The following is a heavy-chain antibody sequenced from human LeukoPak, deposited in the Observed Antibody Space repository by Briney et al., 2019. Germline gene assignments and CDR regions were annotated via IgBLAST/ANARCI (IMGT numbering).Heavy chain of an antibody. D-gene: IGHD2-15*01. CDR1: GYTFTSYY. CDR2: INPSGGST. CDR3: ARSDIVVAIFDY. J-gene: IGHJ4*02. Sequence: ASVKVSCKASGYTFTSYYMHWVRQAPGQGLEWMGIINPSGGSTSYAQKFQGRVTMTRDTSTSTVYMELSSLRSGDTAVYYCARSDIVVAIFDYWGQGTLVTVSS. V-gene: IGHV1-46*01.